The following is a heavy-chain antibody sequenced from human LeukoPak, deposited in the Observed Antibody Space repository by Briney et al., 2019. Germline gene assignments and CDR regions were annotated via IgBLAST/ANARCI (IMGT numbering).Heavy chain of an antibody. J-gene: IGHJ4*02. CDR2: IYYSGNT. D-gene: IGHD4-23*01. CDR1: GGSISGFY. Sequence: PSETLSLTCTVSGGSISGFYWSWVRQPPGKGLEWIGYIYYSGNTKYNPSLKGLFTMSVDTSKNQFSLKLSSVTAADTAVYYCARDYGGKFDFWGQGTLVTVSS. V-gene: IGHV4-59*01. CDR3: ARDYGGKFDF.